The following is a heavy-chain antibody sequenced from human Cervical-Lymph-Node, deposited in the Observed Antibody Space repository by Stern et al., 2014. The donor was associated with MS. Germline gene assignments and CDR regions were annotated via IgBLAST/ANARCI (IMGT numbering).Heavy chain of an antibody. CDR2: INPIAGAT. V-gene: IGHV1-2*06. J-gene: IGHJ4*02. Sequence: VQLVESGAEVKKPGASVKVSCKASGYTFNTLDLHWVRQAPGQGLEWMGRINPIAGATKYAQNFQGRITMTRITSISTAYMELSRLTSDDTAVYYCARDAPGVVDQTACYDYWGQGTLVTVSS. CDR3: ARDAPGVVDQTACYDY. CDR1: GYTFNTLD. D-gene: IGHD2-8*02.